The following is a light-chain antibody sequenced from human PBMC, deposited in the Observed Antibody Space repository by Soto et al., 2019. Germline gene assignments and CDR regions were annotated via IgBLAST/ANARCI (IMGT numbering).Light chain of an antibody. CDR1: QGIGNL. Sequence: DIQLTQSPSFLSASEGDRVTIACRASQGIGNLLAWYQQKPGTGPKLLICFASTLQSGVPSRFTGSGSGTEFTLTISSLQPEDFGTYYCQQFNSYPRTFGQGTKVEIK. V-gene: IGKV1-9*01. CDR2: FAS. J-gene: IGKJ1*01. CDR3: QQFNSYPRT.